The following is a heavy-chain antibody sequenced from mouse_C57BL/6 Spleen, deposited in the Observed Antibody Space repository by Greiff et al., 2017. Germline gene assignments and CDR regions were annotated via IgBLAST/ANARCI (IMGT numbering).Heavy chain of an antibody. Sequence: VQLQQPGAELVRPGSSVKLSCKASGYTFTSYWMHWVKQRPIQGLEWIGNIDPSDSETHYNQKFKDKATLTVDKSSSTAYMQLSSLTSEDSAVYYCAGSAIYEGDRYWYFGDWGTGTTVTVSS. CDR3: AGSAIYEGDRYWYFGD. D-gene: IGHD2-3*01. CDR1: GYTFTSYW. CDR2: IDPSDSET. V-gene: IGHV1-52*01. J-gene: IGHJ1*03.